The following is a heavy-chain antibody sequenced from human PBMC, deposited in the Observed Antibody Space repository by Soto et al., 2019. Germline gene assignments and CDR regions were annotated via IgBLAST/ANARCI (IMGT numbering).Heavy chain of an antibody. CDR3: LRNYGSGSYHIHFDY. Sequence: SETRSFPCAVDGGYFSGYSWRWIRLSPGKGLAWLGETNHSGSTNYNPSLKSRVTISVDTCKNQFSLKLRYVTVANTAVYYCLRNYGSGSYHIHFDYWGQGTLGKVAS. CDR2: TNHSGST. V-gene: IGHV4-34*01. J-gene: IGHJ4*02. D-gene: IGHD3-10*01. CDR1: GGYFSGYS.